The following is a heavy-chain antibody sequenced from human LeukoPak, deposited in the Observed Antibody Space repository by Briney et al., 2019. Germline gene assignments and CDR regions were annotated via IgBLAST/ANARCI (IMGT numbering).Heavy chain of an antibody. Sequence: SVKVSCKASGGTFSSYAISWVRQAPGQGLEWMGGIIPIFGTANYAQKFQGRVTITADESTSTAYMELSSLRSEDTAVYYCARGGYWENWFDPWGQGTLVTVPS. CDR3: ARGGYWENWFDP. J-gene: IGHJ5*02. V-gene: IGHV1-69*13. CDR1: GGTFSSYA. D-gene: IGHD1-26*01. CDR2: IIPIFGTA.